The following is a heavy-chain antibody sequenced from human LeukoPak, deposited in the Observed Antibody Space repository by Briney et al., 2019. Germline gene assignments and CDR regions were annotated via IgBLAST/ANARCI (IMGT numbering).Heavy chain of an antibody. Sequence: PGGSLRLSCAASGFTFSSYGMHWVRQAPGKGLEWVAVISYDGSNKYYADSVKGRFTISRDNSKNTLYLQMNSLRAEDTAVYYCPIVSAAHAFDIWGQGTMVTVSS. CDR2: ISYDGSNK. CDR1: GFTFSSYG. J-gene: IGHJ3*02. V-gene: IGHV3-30*03. D-gene: IGHD2/OR15-2a*01. CDR3: PIVSAAHAFDI.